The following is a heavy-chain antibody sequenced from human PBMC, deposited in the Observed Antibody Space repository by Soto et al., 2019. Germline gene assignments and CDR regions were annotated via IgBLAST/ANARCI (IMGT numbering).Heavy chain of an antibody. V-gene: IGHV4-30-2*01. CDR3: DRRREFDY. CDR2: IFPSGTT. J-gene: IGHJ4*02. Sequence: TRALTCSGSVFSLTSVTYSGNFIRQPPGKCLEWIVYIFPSGTTYYNPSLKIRVSISIDVSKNQFSLNLRSLTAADTAVYYCDRRREFDYWGQGNLVTVYS. CDR1: VFSLTSVTYS.